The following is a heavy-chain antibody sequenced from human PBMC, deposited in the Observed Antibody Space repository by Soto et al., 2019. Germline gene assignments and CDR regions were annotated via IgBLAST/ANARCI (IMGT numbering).Heavy chain of an antibody. CDR3: ARDPRGIAAALDY. CDR1: GYTFTGYY. D-gene: IGHD6-13*01. CDR2: INPNSGGT. J-gene: IGHJ4*02. V-gene: IGHV1-2*02. Sequence: ASVKVSCKASGYTFTGYYMHWVRQAPGQGLEWMGWINPNSGGTNYAQKFRGRVTMTRDTSISTAYMELSRLRSDDTAVYYCARDPRGIAAALDYWGQGXLVTVYS.